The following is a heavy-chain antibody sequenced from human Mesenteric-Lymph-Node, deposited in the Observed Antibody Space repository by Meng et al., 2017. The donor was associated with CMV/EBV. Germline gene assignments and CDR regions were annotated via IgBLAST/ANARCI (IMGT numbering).Heavy chain of an antibody. Sequence: SVKVSCKASGGTFSSYAISWVRQAPGQGLEWMGGIIPIFGTANYAQKFQGRVTITTDESTTTVYMELSSLRFEDTAVYYCARSPSSWNVLDYWGQGTLVTVSS. CDR2: IIPIFGTA. CDR3: ARSPSSWNVLDY. CDR1: GGTFSSYA. J-gene: IGHJ4*02. D-gene: IGHD6-13*01. V-gene: IGHV1-69*05.